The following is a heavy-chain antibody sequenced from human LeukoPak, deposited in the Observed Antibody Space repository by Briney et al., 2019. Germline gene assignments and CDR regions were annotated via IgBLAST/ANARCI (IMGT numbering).Heavy chain of an antibody. V-gene: IGHV4-34*01. CDR2: INHSGST. Sequence: ASETLSLTCGVSGGSFSGFYWSWVRQPPGKGLEWIGEINHSGSTNYNPSLKSRVTMSVDTSKNQFSLKVSSVTAADTAVYYCARGRGDSSTHYYVPLFIWGQGTLVTVSS. J-gene: IGHJ4*02. D-gene: IGHD3-22*01. CDR3: ARGRGDSSTHYYVPLFI. CDR1: GGSFSGFY.